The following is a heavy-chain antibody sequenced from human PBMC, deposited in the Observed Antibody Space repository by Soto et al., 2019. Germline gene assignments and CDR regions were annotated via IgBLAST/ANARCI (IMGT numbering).Heavy chain of an antibody. D-gene: IGHD6-6*01. V-gene: IGHV6-1*01. CDR1: GDSVSSNSAA. J-gene: IGHJ6*02. CDR2: TYYRSKWYN. CDR3: ARGHLSSSSWNYYYGMDV. Sequence: SQTLSLTCAISGDSVSSNSAAWNWIRQSPSRGLEWLGRTYYRSKWYNDYAVSVKSRITINPATSKNQFSLQLNSVTPEDTAVYYCARGHLSSSSWNYYYGMDVWGQGTTVTVSS.